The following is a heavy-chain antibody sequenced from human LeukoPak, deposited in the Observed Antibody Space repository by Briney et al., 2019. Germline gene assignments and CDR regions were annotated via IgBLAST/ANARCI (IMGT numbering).Heavy chain of an antibody. Sequence: GGSLRLSCAASGFTFSSYSMNWVRQAPGKGLEWVSYISSSGSTIYYADSVKGRFTISRDNAKNSLYLQMNSLRAEDTAVYYCARGDCSGGSCYSISTGIDIWGQGTMATVSS. D-gene: IGHD2-15*01. J-gene: IGHJ3*02. V-gene: IGHV3-48*04. CDR1: GFTFSSYS. CDR3: ARGDCSGGSCYSISTGIDI. CDR2: ISSSGSTI.